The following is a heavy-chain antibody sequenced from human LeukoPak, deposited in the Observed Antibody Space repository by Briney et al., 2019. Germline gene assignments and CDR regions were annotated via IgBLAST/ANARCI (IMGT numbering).Heavy chain of an antibody. CDR2: IYYSGST. CDR3: ARRLGRILWIDF. D-gene: IGHD3-10*01. V-gene: IGHV4-39*01. CDR1: GGSISSSSYY. J-gene: IGHJ6*04. Sequence: KASETLSLTCTVSGGSISSSSYYWGWIRQPPGKGLEWIGSIYYSGSTYYSPSLKSRVTISVDTSKNQFSLKLSSVTAADTAVYYCARRLGRILWIDFWGKGTTVTVSS.